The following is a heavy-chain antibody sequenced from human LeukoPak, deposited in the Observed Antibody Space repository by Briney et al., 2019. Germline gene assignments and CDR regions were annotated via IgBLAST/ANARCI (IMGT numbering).Heavy chain of an antibody. D-gene: IGHD3-22*01. Sequence: ASVKVSCKASGYTFTGYYMHWVRQAPGQGLEWMGWINPNSGGTNYAQKFQGWVTMTRDTSISTAYMELSRLRSDDTAVYYCARDYYDSSGNMFDPWGQGTLVTVSS. CDR2: INPNSGGT. CDR3: ARDYYDSSGNMFDP. J-gene: IGHJ5*02. V-gene: IGHV1-2*04. CDR1: GYTFTGYY.